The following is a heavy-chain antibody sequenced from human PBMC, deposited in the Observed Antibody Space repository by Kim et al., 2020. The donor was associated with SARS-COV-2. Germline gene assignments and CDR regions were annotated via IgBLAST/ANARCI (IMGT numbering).Heavy chain of an antibody. CDR1: GFTFGDYA. V-gene: IGHV3-49*04. J-gene: IGHJ4*02. CDR3: TSYSLGLGTYDFWSGYTVDY. D-gene: IGHD3-3*01. CDR2: IRSKAYGGTT. Sequence: GGSLRLSCTASGFTFGDYAMSWVRQAPGKGLEWVGFIRSKAYGGTTEYAASVKGRFTISRDDSKSIAYLQMNSLKTEDTAVYYCTSYSLGLGTYDFWSGYTVDYWGQGNLVTVSS.